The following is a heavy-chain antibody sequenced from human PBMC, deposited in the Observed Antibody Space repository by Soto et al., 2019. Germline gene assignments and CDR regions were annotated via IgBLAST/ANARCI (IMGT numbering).Heavy chain of an antibody. Sequence: QVQLVESGGGVVQPGRSLRLSCAASGFTFSSYGMHWVRQAPGKGLEWVAVISYDGSNKYYADSVKGRFTISRDNSKNMLYLLMNSLGAEDTAVYYCAKDRFRIAVAAPFDYWGQGTLVTVSS. CDR3: AKDRFRIAVAAPFDY. CDR2: ISYDGSNK. V-gene: IGHV3-30*18. D-gene: IGHD6-19*01. CDR1: GFTFSSYG. J-gene: IGHJ4*02.